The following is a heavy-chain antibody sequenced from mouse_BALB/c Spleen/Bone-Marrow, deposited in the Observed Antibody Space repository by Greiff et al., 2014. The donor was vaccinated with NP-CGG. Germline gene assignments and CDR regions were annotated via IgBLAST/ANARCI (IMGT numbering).Heavy chain of an antibody. CDR2: IYWDDDK. D-gene: IGHD1-2*01. CDR1: GFSLSTSGMG. Sequence: VNLVESGPGILQPSQTLSLTCSFSGFSLSTSGMGVSWIRQPSGKGLEWLAHIYWDDDKRYNPSLKSRLTISKDTSSNQVFLKITSVDTADTATYYCARKDYGYSYAMDYWGQGTSVTVSS. CDR3: ARKDYGYSYAMDY. J-gene: IGHJ4*01. V-gene: IGHV8-12*01.